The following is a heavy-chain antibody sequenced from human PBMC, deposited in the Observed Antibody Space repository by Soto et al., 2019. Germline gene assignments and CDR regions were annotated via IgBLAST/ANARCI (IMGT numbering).Heavy chain of an antibody. V-gene: IGHV3-23*01. CDR1: GFTFSSYA. Sequence: HPGGSLRLSCAASGFTFSSYAMSWVRQAPGKGLEWVSAISGSGGSTYYADSVKGRFTISRDNSKNTLYLQMNSLRAEDTAVYYCAKGLRYYYGMDVWGQGTTVTVSS. J-gene: IGHJ6*02. CDR3: AKGLRYYYGMDV. CDR2: ISGSGGST.